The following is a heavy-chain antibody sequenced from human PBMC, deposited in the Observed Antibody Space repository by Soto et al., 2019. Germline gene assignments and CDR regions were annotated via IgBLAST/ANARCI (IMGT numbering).Heavy chain of an antibody. Sequence: GGSLRLSCAASGFTFSTYNMHWVRQAPGKGLEWVSSISSTGIYIYYADSVKGRLTISRDNAKDLVYLQMNSLRAEDTAVYYCARRASSSTYFDYWGRGSLVTVSS. CDR1: GFTFSTYN. D-gene: IGHD6-6*01. CDR2: ISSTGIYI. V-gene: IGHV3-21*01. J-gene: IGHJ4*02. CDR3: ARRASSSTYFDY.